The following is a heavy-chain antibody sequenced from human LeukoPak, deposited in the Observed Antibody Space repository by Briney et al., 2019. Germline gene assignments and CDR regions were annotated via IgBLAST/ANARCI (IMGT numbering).Heavy chain of an antibody. J-gene: IGHJ4*02. V-gene: IGHV4-4*02. Sequence: SGTLSLTCAVSGGSISTNNWWSWVRQPPGKGLEWIGSIYHSGSTFYNPSLKSRVTISVDTSKNQFSLKLSSVTAADTAVYYCARDGGGYDFGGFGYWGQGTLVTVSS. CDR3: ARDGGGYDFGGFGY. CDR1: GGSISTNNW. CDR2: IYHSGST. D-gene: IGHD5-12*01.